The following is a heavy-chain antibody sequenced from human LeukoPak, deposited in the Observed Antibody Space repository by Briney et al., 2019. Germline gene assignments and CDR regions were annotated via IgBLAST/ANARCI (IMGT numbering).Heavy chain of an antibody. D-gene: IGHD2-2*02. CDR2: ISAYNGNT. V-gene: IGHV1-18*01. J-gene: IGHJ4*02. Sequence: ASVKVSCKASGGTFSSYAISWVRQAPGQGLEWMGWISAYNGNTNYAQKLQGRVTMTTDTSTSTAYMELRSLRSDDTAVYYCARCDIVVVPAAIGGDYWGQGTLVTVSS. CDR1: GGTFSSYA. CDR3: ARCDIVVVPAAIGGDY.